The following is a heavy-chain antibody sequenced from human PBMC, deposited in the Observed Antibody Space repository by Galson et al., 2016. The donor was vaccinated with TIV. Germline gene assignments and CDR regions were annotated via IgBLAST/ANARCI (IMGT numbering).Heavy chain of an antibody. CDR3: AMDSNPSLGWFDP. CDR2: LSSGGDT. V-gene: IGHV3-53*03. D-gene: IGHD3-16*02. Sequence: LRLSCAASGFSVRNTYMSWARQTPERGLEWVSLLSSGGDTYYVDSVKGRFTISRDNSKNTVYLQMNSLRVEDTAVYYCAMDSNPSLGWFDPGAQGTLVTVSS. CDR1: GFSVRNTY. J-gene: IGHJ5*02.